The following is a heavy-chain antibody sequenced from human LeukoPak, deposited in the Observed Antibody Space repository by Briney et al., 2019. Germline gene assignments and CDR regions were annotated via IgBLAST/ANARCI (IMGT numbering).Heavy chain of an antibody. J-gene: IGHJ4*02. CDR2: INPNSGGT. D-gene: IGHD3-22*01. CDR3: ARDDYYDSSGYIY. CDR1: GYIFTDYY. V-gene: IGHV1/OR15-1*02. Sequence: ASVKVSCKASGYIFTDYYMHWVRQAPGQELGWMGRINPNSGGTNYAQKFQGRVTMTRDTSISTAYTELSSLRSEDTATYYCARDDYYDSSGYIYWGQGTLVTVSS.